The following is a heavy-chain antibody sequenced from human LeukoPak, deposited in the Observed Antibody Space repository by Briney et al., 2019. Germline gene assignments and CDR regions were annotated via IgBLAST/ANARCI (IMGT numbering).Heavy chain of an antibody. CDR3: ARGPPATASPFDY. J-gene: IGHJ4*02. V-gene: IGHV4-59*01. CDR1: GGSISSYY. Sequence: SETLSLTCTVPGGSISSYYWSWIRQPPGKGLEWIGYIYYSGSTNYNPSLKSRVTISVDTSENQFSLKLSSVTAADTAVYYCARGPPATASPFDYWGQGTLVTVSS. CDR2: IYYSGST. D-gene: IGHD2-21*02.